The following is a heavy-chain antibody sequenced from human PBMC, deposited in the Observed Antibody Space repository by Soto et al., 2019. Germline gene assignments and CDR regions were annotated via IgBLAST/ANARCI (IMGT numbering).Heavy chain of an antibody. CDR3: ARDGMGDYYLLTGYYYYYGMDV. CDR1: GYSFTGYN. J-gene: IGHJ6*02. Sequence: ASVKVSCKASGYSFTGYNLHWVRQAPGQGLEWMGWINPNSGGTNYAQKFQGRVTMTRDTSISLAYMELSRLRSDDTAVYYCARDGMGDYYLLTGYYYYYGMDVWGQGTTVTVSS. D-gene: IGHD3-9*01. CDR2: INPNSGGT. V-gene: IGHV1-2*02.